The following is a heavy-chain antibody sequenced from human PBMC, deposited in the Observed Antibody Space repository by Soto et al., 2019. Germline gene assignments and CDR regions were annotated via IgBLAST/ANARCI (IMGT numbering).Heavy chain of an antibody. D-gene: IGHD3-10*01. V-gene: IGHV3-11*01. CDR2: ITFSGNTV. CDR1: GFTFSDSY. CDR3: ARVIITVYYGMDV. Sequence: GGSLRLSCAASGFTFSDSYMSWIRQAPGKGLEWISYITFSGNTVYYADSLKGRFTISRDNAKNSLYLQMNRLRAEDTAVYYCARVIITVYYGMDVWGQGTTVTVSS. J-gene: IGHJ6*02.